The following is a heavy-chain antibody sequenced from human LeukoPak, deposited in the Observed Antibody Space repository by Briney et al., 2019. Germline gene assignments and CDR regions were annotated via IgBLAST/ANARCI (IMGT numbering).Heavy chain of an antibody. CDR2: IYPGDHAT. J-gene: IGHJ4*02. CDR1: GSSLTNSM. Sequence: GALMQIYCTGSGSSLTNSMICPVSQMHGKRLKCTTIIYPGDHATRYSSSFHGYPTPSAENSIRAAYLQWSSLKASETAMYYCARYYYDSSGYSPPGYWGQGTLVIVSS. CDR3: ARYYYDSSGYSPPGY. D-gene: IGHD3-22*01. V-gene: IGHV5-51*01.